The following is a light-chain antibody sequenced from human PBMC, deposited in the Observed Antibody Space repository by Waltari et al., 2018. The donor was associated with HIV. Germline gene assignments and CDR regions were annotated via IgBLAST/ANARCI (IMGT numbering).Light chain of an antibody. CDR3: QQYGSSSLT. V-gene: IGKV3-20*01. CDR2: CAS. J-gene: IGKJ4*01. CDR1: QSVSSTY. Sequence: EIVLTQSPGTLCLSPWESATLSCRASQSVSSTYLAWYQQKPGQAPRLLIYCASSRATGIPDRFSGSGSGTDFTRTISRLEPEDFAVYYCQQYGSSSLTCGGGTKVEIK.